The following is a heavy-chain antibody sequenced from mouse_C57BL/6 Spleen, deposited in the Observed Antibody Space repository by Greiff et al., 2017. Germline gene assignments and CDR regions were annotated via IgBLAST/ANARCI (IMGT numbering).Heavy chain of an antibody. V-gene: IGHV1-81*01. CDR1: GYTFTSYG. CDR2: IYPRSGNT. CDR3: ARGAAIYDGYYGAY. Sequence: QVQLQQSGAELARPGASVKLSCKASGYTFTSYGISWVKQRTGQGLEWIGEIYPRSGNTYYNEKFKGKATLTADKSSSTAYMELRSLTSEDSAVYFCARGAAIYDGYYGAYWGQGTLVTVSA. J-gene: IGHJ3*01. D-gene: IGHD2-3*01.